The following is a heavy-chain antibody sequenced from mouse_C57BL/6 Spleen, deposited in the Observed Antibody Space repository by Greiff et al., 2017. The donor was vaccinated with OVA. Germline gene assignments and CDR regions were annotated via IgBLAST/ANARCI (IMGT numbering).Heavy chain of an antibody. Sequence: EVQLQQSGPELVKPGASVKISCKASGYSFTGYYMNWVKQSPEKSLEWIGEINPSTGGTTYNQKFKAKATLTVDKSSSTAYIQLKSLTSEDSAVYYCARFYDAMDYWGQGTSVTVSS. V-gene: IGHV1-42*01. D-gene: IGHD2-12*01. CDR2: INPSTGGT. CDR1: GYSFTGYY. CDR3: ARFYDAMDY. J-gene: IGHJ4*01.